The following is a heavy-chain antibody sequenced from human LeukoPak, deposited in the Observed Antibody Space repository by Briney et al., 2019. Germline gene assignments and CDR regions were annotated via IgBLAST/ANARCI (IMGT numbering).Heavy chain of an antibody. V-gene: IGHV3-7*01. D-gene: IGHD5-24*01. Sequence: GGSLRLSCAASGFTFNNYWMSWVRQAPGKRLEWVANIKQDGSEKYYVDSVKGRFTISRDNAKNSLYLLMNSLRAEDTAVYYCARDSMATLDYWGQGTLVTVSS. CDR2: IKQDGSEK. CDR3: ARDSMATLDY. J-gene: IGHJ4*02. CDR1: GFTFNNYW.